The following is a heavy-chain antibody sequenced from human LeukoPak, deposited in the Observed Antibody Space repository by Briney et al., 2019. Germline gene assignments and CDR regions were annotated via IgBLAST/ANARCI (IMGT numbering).Heavy chain of an antibody. CDR1: GFTFSSYS. V-gene: IGHV3-48*01. D-gene: IGHD2-21*01. Sequence: PGGSLRLSCAASGFTFSSYSMNWVRRAPGKGLEWVSYISSSSSTIYYADSVKGRFTISRDNAKNSLYLQMNSLRVEDTAVYFCARYSEVYYYVDVWGTGTTVTVSS. J-gene: IGHJ6*03. CDR3: ARYSEVYYYVDV. CDR2: ISSSSSTI.